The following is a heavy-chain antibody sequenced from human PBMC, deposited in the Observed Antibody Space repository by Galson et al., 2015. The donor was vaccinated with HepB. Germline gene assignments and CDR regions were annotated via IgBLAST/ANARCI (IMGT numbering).Heavy chain of an antibody. CDR3: TRGRDHGPLEIRSNYFDH. CDR2: IRDKASSYFK. CDR1: GFSFSDHY. V-gene: IGHV3-72*01. J-gene: IGHJ4*02. Sequence: SLRLSCAASGFSFSDHYMDWVRQAPGKGLEWVGRIRDKASSYFKEYGASVKGRFTLSRDDSRSSLYLQMNSLTIEDTAVYYCTRGRDHGPLEIRSNYFDHWGQGILVIVSS. D-gene: IGHD1-1*01.